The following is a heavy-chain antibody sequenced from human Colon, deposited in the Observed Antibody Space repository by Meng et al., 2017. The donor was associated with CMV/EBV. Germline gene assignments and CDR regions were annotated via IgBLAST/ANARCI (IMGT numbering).Heavy chain of an antibody. CDR1: GGSLSGYY. CDR3: AREAGPFFGVIVYDS. V-gene: IGHV4-34*01. D-gene: IGHD3-3*01. J-gene: IGHJ4*02. CDR2: INQSGST. Sequence: VPLQQWGAGLLKTSDTLSLTCGVSGGSLSGYYWTWIRQSPGKGLEWIGEINQSGSTNYNPSLKSRVTVSVDTSKNQFSLRVTSMTAADSALYYCAREAGPFFGVIVYDSWGRGTLVTVSS.